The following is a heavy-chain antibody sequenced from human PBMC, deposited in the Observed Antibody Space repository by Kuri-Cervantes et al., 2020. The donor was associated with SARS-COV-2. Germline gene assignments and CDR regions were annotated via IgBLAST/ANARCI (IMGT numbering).Heavy chain of an antibody. CDR2: ISSSSSYI. D-gene: IGHD2-21*01. V-gene: IGHV3-21*01. Sequence: GGSLRLSCADSGFTFSSYSMNWVRQAPGKGLEWVSYISSSSSYIYYADSLKGRFTISIDNAKNSLYLQMNSLRAEDTAVYYCARADLSDFAFDIWGQGTMVTVSS. CDR1: GFTFSSYS. J-gene: IGHJ3*02. CDR3: ARADLSDFAFDI.